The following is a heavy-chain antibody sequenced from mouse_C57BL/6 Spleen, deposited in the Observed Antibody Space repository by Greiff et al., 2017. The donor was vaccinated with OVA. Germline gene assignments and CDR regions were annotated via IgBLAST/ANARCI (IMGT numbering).Heavy chain of an antibody. CDR3: ARSDYGSSWFAY. CDR1: GYTFTSYW. V-gene: IGHV1-69*01. CDR2: IDPSDSYT. J-gene: IGHJ3*01. D-gene: IGHD1-1*01. Sequence: QVQLQQSGAELVMPGASVKLSCKASGYTFTSYWMHWVKQRPGQGLEWIGEIDPSDSYTNYNQKFKGKSTLTVDKSSSTAYMQLSSLTSDDSAVYYCARSDYGSSWFAYWGQGTLVTVSA.